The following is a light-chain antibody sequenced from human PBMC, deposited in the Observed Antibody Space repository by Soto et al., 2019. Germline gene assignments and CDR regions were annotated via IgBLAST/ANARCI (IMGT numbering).Light chain of an antibody. CDR1: NSDSGGYNY. J-gene: IGLJ1*01. CDR3: SSYTSSNTLDYV. Sequence: QSALTQPASVSGSPGQSITISCTGTNSDSGGYNYVSWYQQHPGKAPKLIIFEVTYRPSGVSDRFSGSKSGNTASLTISGLQPEDEADYYCSSYTSSNTLDYVFGTGTKLTVL. V-gene: IGLV2-14*01. CDR2: EVT.